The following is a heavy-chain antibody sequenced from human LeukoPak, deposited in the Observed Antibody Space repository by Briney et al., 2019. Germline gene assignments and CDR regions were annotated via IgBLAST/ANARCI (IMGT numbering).Heavy chain of an antibody. CDR1: GGSISSYY. Sequence: SETLSLTCTVSGGSISSYYWSWIRQPPGKRLEWIGYIYYSGSTNYNPSLKSRVTISVDTSKNQFSLKLSSVTAADTAVYYCARLVYGDYVLDYWGQGTLVTVSS. CDR3: ARLVYGDYVLDY. CDR2: IYYSGST. J-gene: IGHJ4*02. V-gene: IGHV4-59*01. D-gene: IGHD4-17*01.